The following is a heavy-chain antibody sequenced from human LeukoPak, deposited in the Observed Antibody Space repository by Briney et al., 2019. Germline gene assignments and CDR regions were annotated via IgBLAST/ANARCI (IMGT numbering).Heavy chain of an antibody. Sequence: GGSLRLSCAASGFTFSSYAMHWVRQAPGKGLEWVAVISYDGSNKYYADSVKGRFIISRDNSKNTLFLQMNSLSAEDTAVYYCARESAPRPAAGPNWLDPWGQGTLVTVSS. CDR1: GFTFSSYA. V-gene: IGHV3-30*14. D-gene: IGHD6-13*01. CDR2: ISYDGSNK. J-gene: IGHJ5*02. CDR3: ARESAPRPAAGPNWLDP.